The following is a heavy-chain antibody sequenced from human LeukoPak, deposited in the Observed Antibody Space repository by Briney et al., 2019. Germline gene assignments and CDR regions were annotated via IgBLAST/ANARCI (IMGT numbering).Heavy chain of an antibody. V-gene: IGHV3-21*01. CDR1: GFTFSSYS. D-gene: IGHD6-19*01. J-gene: IGHJ4*02. CDR2: ISSSSYI. Sequence: GGSLRLSCAASGFTFSSYSMNWVRQAPGKGLEWVSSISSSSYIYYADSVKGRFTISRDNAKNSLYLQMNSLRAEDTAVYYCAREVRYSSGLYYFDYWGQGTLVTVSS. CDR3: AREVRYSSGLYYFDY.